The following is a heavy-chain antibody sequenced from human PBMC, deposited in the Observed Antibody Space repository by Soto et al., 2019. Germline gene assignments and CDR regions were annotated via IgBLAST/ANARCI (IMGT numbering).Heavy chain of an antibody. CDR1: GFTFSTYS. D-gene: IGHD4-4*01. CDR2: ISSSSSFI. Sequence: EVQLVESGGDLVKPGGSLRLSCAASGFTFSTYSMNWVRQAPGKGLEWVSSISSSSSFIYYADSVKGRFTISRDNAKNSLFLQMNSLRAADTAVYYCAKDRGNSNPSEFEYWGQGTLVAVSS. CDR3: AKDRGNSNPSEFEY. J-gene: IGHJ4*02. V-gene: IGHV3-21*01.